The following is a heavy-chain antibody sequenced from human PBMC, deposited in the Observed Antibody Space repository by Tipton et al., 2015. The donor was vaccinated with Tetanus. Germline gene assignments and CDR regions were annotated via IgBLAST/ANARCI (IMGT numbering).Heavy chain of an antibody. CDR2: INHSGST. CDR3: AEGRRFCSSNSCHEYYFDS. D-gene: IGHD2-2*01. J-gene: IGHJ4*02. V-gene: IGHV4-34*01. Sequence: GLVKPSETLSLTCAVYGTSFKDYYWSWIRQPPGKGLEWIGEINHSGSTNNNPSLKSRFTILVETSKNQFSLRLDSVTAAETAVYYCAEGRRFCSSNSCHEYYFDSWGRGTLVTVSS. CDR1: GTSFKDYY.